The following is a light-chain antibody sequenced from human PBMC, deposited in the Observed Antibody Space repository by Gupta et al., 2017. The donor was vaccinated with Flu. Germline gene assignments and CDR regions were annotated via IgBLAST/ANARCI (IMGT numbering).Light chain of an antibody. V-gene: IGLV2-18*02. Sequence: TSSDVGNYNRVSWYQQPPGTAPKLMIYEVSNRPSGVPDRFSGSKSGNTASLTISGLQAEDEADYYCSSYTSSSTLVFGGGTKLTVL. CDR2: EVS. CDR3: SSYTSSSTLV. CDR1: SSDVGNYNR. J-gene: IGLJ2*01.